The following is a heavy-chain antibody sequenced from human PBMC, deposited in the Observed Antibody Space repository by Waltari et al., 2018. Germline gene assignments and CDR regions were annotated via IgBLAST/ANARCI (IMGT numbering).Heavy chain of an antibody. CDR3: ASPAARELLEGDPYWY. CDR2: VDPEDGET. V-gene: IGHV1-69-2*01. CDR1: GYTFTDYY. Sequence: EVQLVQSGAEVKKPGATVKISCKASGYTFTDYYMHWVQQAPGKGLEWMGRVDPEDGETIYAEKFQGRVTITADTSTDTAYMELSSLRSEDTAVYYCASPAARELLEGDPYWYWGQGTLVTVSS. D-gene: IGHD1-26*01. J-gene: IGHJ4*02.